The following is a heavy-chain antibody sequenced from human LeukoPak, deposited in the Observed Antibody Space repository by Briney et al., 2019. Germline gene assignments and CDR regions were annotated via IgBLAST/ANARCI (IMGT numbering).Heavy chain of an antibody. J-gene: IGHJ4*02. CDR3: AREGEEWEPTPFDY. V-gene: IGHV1-2*02. CDR2: INPNSGGT. Sequence: ASVKVSCKASGYSFTAYYMHWVRQAPGQGLEWMGWINPNSGGTNYAQKFQGRVTMTRDTSISTAYMELSRLRSDDTAVYYCAREGEEWEPTPFDYWGQGTLVTVSS. CDR1: GYSFTAYY. D-gene: IGHD1-26*01.